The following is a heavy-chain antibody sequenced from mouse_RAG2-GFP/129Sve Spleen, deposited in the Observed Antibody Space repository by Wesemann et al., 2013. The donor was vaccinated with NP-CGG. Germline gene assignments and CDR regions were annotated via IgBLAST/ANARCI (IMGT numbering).Heavy chain of an antibody. CDR2: ISYSGST. D-gene: IGHD2-1*01. CDR3: AREGNYGNYVSWFAY. J-gene: IGHJ3*01. V-gene: IGHV3-8*02. Sequence: EYAGYISYSGSTYYNPSLKSRISITRDTSKNQYYLQLNSVTTEDTATYYCAREGNYGNYVSWFAYWGAKGGLWVTVSA.